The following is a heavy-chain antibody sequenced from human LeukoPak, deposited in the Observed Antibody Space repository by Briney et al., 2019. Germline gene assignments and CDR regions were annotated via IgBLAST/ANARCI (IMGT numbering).Heavy chain of an antibody. CDR3: ARVGSSTTLDAFDI. D-gene: IGHD2-2*01. Sequence: PSETLSLTCTVSGGSISGGDYYWSWIRQPPGKGLEWIGYIYYSGSTYYNPSLKSRVTISVDTSKNQFSLKLSSVTAADTAVYYCARVGSSTTLDAFDIWGQGTMVTVSS. CDR1: GGSISGGDYY. J-gene: IGHJ3*02. V-gene: IGHV4-30-4*08. CDR2: IYYSGST.